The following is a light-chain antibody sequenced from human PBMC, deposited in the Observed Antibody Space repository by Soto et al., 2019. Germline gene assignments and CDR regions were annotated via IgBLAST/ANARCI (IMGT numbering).Light chain of an antibody. CDR1: QSLVHSDGNTY. CDR3: MQATYWPWT. Sequence: DVVLTQSPLSLPVTLGQPASISCRSSQSLVHSDGNTYLSWFQQRPDQSPRRLIYKVSNWDSGVPDRFSGSGSGTDFTLKISRVEAEDVGFYYCMQATYWPWTFGQGTKVAIK. J-gene: IGKJ1*01. CDR2: KVS. V-gene: IGKV2-30*02.